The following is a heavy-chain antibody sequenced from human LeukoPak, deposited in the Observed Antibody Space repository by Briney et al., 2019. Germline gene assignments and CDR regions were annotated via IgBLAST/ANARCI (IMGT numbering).Heavy chain of an antibody. CDR2: ISGSGGST. CDR1: VFTFSSYA. CDR3: AKDVGYSSGWWDDAFDI. D-gene: IGHD6-19*01. J-gene: IGHJ3*02. V-gene: IGHV3-23*01. Sequence: QTGGSLRLSCAASVFTFSSYAMSWVRQAPGKGLEWVSAISGSGGSTYYADSVKGRFTISRDNSKNTLYLQMNSLRAEDTAVYYCAKDVGYSSGWWDDAFDIWGQGTMVTVSS.